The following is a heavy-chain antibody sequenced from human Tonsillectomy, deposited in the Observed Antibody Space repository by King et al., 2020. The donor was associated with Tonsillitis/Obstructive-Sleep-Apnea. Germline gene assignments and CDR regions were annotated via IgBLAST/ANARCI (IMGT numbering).Heavy chain of an antibody. V-gene: IGHV3-74*01. CDR1: GFTFSSYW. CDR2: INSDGSST. J-gene: IGHJ4*02. D-gene: IGHD1-1*01. CDR3: AREDPTGKIDY. Sequence: VQLVESGGGLVQPGGSLRLSCAASGFTFSSYWMHWVRHAPGKGLVWVSRINSDGSSTNYADSVKGRFTISSDNAKNTLYLQMNSLRAEDTAEYYCAREDPTGKIDYWDQGTLVTVSS.